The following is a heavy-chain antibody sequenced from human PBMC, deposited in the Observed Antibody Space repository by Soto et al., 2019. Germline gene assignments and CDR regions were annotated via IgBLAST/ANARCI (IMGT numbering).Heavy chain of an antibody. Sequence: SETLSLPCTPSRNSISRSSYFSRCIPQPRGQGLEWIGSICYSGCTYYNPSLKSRVTIPVDTSKNQFSLKLSTVTAADTPVYYCARHGRGPEYGTMSDWRQGTLVSVSS. D-gene: IGHD3-10*01. CDR1: RNSISRSSYF. J-gene: IGHJ4*02. V-gene: IGHV4-39*01. CDR3: ARHGRGPEYGTMSD. CDR2: ICYSGCT.